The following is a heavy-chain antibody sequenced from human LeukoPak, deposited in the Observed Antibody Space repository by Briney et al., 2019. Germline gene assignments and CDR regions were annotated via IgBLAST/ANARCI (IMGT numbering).Heavy chain of an antibody. V-gene: IGHV1-2*02. D-gene: IGHD2-21*02. CDR2: INPNSGGT. J-gene: IGHJ6*02. CDR3: ARDKIRSRIVVVTTNPYGMDV. CDR1: GYTFTGYY. Sequence: ASVKVSCKASGYTFTGYYMHWVRQAPGQGLEWMGWINPNSGGTNYGQKFQGRVTMTRDTSISTAYMELSRLRSDDTAVYYCARDKIRSRIVVVTTNPYGMDVWGQGTTVTVSS.